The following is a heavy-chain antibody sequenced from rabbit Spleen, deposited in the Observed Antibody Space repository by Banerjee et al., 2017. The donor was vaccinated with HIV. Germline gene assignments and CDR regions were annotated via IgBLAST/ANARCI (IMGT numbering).Heavy chain of an antibody. Sequence: QEQLEESGGRLVQPGGSLTLSCKAYGFTISNYWMNWVRQAPGKGLEWIACINTITGKAVYANWAKGRFTISRASWTLVTLQMTSLTAADTATYFCARDLPGVIGWNFNLWGPGTLVTVS. D-gene: IGHD1-1*01. CDR3: ARDLPGVIGWNFNL. CDR1: GFTISNYW. V-gene: IGHV1S45*01. CDR2: INTITGKA. J-gene: IGHJ4*01.